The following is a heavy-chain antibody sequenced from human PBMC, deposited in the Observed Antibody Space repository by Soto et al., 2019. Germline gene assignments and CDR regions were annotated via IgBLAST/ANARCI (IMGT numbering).Heavy chain of an antibody. CDR1: GGSISPYY. J-gene: IGHJ6*03. CDR2: VYYSGNT. CDR3: ARKGAAASYAHYYMDV. V-gene: IGHV4-59*01. D-gene: IGHD6-13*01. Sequence: QVQLQESGPGLVKPSETLSLTCTVSGGSISPYYWSWIRQPPGKGLEWIGYVYYSGNTNYNPSLDSRVTMSVDTSRNRFSLNLTSATAADTAVYYCARKGAAASYAHYYMDVWGRGTAVTVSS.